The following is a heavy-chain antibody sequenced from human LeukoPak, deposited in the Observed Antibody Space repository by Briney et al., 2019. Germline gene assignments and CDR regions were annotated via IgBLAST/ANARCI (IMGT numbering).Heavy chain of an antibody. V-gene: IGHV1-69*01. D-gene: IGHD2-2*01. CDR3: ARLPQGCSSTSCYIFDY. CDR2: IIPIFGTA. J-gene: IGHJ4*02. CDR1: GGTFSSYA. Sequence: SVKVSCKASGGTFSSYAISWVRQAPGQGLEWMGGIIPIFGTANYAQKFQGRVTITADESTSTAYMELSSLRSEDTAVYYCARLPQGCSSTSCYIFDYWGQGTLVTVSS.